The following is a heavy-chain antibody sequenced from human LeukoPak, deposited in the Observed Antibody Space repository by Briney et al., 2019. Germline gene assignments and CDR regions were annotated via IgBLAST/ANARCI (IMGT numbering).Heavy chain of an antibody. J-gene: IGHJ5*02. CDR1: GGSFSGYS. V-gene: IGHV4-34*01. Sequence: SETLSLTCAVSGGSFSGYSWTWIRQPPGKGLEWVAEINNSGSINHNPSLNSRVTISADTSKNQFSLNLRSVTAADTAIYSCARGRMGARFVNWGQGTLVTVSS. CDR3: ARGRMGARFVN. CDR2: INNSGSI. D-gene: IGHD1-26*01.